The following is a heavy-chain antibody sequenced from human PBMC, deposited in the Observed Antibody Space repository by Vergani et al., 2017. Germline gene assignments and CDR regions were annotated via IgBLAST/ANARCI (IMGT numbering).Heavy chain of an antibody. CDR3: ARGDDSIRHFDY. Sequence: EVQLVESGGGLVKPGGSLRLSCAASGFTFSSYSMNWVRQAPGKGLEWVSSISSSSSYIYYADSVKGRFTISRDNAKNSLYLQMNSLRAEDTAVYYCARGDDSIRHFDYWGQGTLVTVSS. D-gene: IGHD5-24*01. V-gene: IGHV3-21*01. CDR2: ISSSSSYI. J-gene: IGHJ4*02. CDR1: GFTFSSYS.